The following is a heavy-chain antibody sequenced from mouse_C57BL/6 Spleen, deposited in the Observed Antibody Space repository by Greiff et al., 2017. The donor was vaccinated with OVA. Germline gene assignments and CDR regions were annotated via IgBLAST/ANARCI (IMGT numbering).Heavy chain of an antibody. V-gene: IGHV1-82*01. CDR1: GYAFSSSW. CDR3: ARSRDYYGSSFDY. J-gene: IGHJ2*01. D-gene: IGHD1-1*01. Sequence: QVQLQQSGPELVKTGASVKISCKASGYAFSSSWMNWVKQRPGKGLEWIGRIYPGDGDTNYNGKFKGKATLTADKSSSTAYMQLSSLTSEDSAVYFCARSRDYYGSSFDYWGQGTTLTVSS. CDR2: IYPGDGDT.